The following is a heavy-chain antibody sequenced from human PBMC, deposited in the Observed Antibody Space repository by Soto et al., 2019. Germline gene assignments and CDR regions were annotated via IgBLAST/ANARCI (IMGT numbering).Heavy chain of an antibody. CDR2: TYYRSKWYN. J-gene: IGHJ6*02. CDR3: ARATYDFWSGYAYYYYGMDV. CDR1: GDSVSSNSAA. D-gene: IGHD3-3*01. Sequence: PSQTLSLTCAISGDSVSSNSAAWNWIRQSPSRGLEWLGRTYYRSKWYNDYAVSVKSRITINPDTSKNQFSLQLNSVTPEDTAVYYCARATYDFWSGYAYYYYGMDVWGQGTTGTVSS. V-gene: IGHV6-1*01.